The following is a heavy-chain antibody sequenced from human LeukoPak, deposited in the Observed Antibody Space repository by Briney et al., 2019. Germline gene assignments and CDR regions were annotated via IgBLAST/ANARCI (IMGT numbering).Heavy chain of an antibody. CDR2: IYYSGST. CDR1: GGSISNYY. V-gene: IGHV4-59*01. J-gene: IGHJ4*02. CDR3: ARSHGSGSYYNLNDY. Sequence: PSETLSLTCTVSGGSISNYYWSWIRQPPGKGLEWIGYIYYSGSTNHNPSLRSRVTISVDTSKNQFSLKLSSVTAADTAVYYCARSHGSGSYYNLNDYWGQGTLVTVSS. D-gene: IGHD3-10*01.